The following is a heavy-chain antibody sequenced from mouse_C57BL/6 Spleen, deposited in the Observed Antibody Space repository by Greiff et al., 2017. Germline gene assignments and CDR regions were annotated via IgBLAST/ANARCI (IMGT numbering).Heavy chain of an antibody. D-gene: IGHD1-1*01. CDR1: GFTFSSYA. Sequence: EVHLVESGDGLVKPGGSLKLSCAASGFTFSSYAMSWVRQTPEQRLEWVAYISSAGDYIYYADTVKGRFTFSRDNARNTLYLQMSSLKSEDTAMYYCTRDRHYGSSYDWYCDVWGTGTTVTVSS. CDR3: TRDRHYGSSYDWYCDV. V-gene: IGHV5-9-1*02. J-gene: IGHJ1*03. CDR2: ISSAGDYI.